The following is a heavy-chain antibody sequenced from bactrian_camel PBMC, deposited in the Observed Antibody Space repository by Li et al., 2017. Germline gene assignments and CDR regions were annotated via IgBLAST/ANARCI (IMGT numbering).Heavy chain of an antibody. CDR2: ILKTGTTT. J-gene: IGHJ4*01. D-gene: IGHD1*01. CDR1: GFTFSRAA. Sequence: DVQLVESGGGLVRPGVSLRLSCTTSGFTFSRAAMSWVRQAPGKGLEWVSTILKTGTTTRYSDSVKGRFIISRDDAKNTLFLQLNRLEFEDTAMYYCASDYGTTYYGQGTQVTVS. V-gene: IGHV3S42*01.